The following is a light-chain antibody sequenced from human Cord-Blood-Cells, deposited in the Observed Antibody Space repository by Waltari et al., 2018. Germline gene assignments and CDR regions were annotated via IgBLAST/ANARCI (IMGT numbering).Light chain of an antibody. CDR3: SSYAGSNNLV. J-gene: IGLJ2*01. CDR2: EVS. CDR1: STDCGGYTY. V-gene: IGLV2-8*01. Sequence: QSALAHPPPAPGSPGPSVTPSCTGTSTDCGGYTYVSWYQQHPGKAPKLLIYEVSKRPSGVPDRLSGSKSGNTASLTVSGLQAEDEADYYCSSYAGSNNLVFGGGTKLTVL.